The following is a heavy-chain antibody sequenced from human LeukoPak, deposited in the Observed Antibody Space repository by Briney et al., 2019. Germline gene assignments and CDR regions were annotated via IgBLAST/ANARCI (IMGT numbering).Heavy chain of an antibody. CDR3: ARDHSNWNYAPDF. CDR2: VSGYNGNT. D-gene: IGHD1-7*01. V-gene: IGHV1-18*01. Sequence: ASVKVSCKASGYTFTTYNINWVRQAPGQGLEWMGWVSGYNGNTNYAQKLQGRVTMTTDTSTSTAYMELRSLKSDDTAVYYCARDHSNWNYAPDFWGQGTLVIVSS. CDR1: GYTFTTYN. J-gene: IGHJ4*02.